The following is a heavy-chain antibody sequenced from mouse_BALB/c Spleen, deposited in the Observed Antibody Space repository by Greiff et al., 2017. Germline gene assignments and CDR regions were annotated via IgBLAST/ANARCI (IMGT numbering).Heavy chain of an antibody. Sequence: EVQGVESGGGLVKPGGSLKLSCAASGFTFSSYAMSWVRQTPEKRLAWVASISSGGSTYSTDSVKGRFTISRDNARNILYLQMSSLRSEDTAMYYCARGHYNDYDPYYYAMDYGGQGTAVTVSS. CDR1: GFTFSSYA. CDR2: ISSGGST. J-gene: IGHJ4*01. D-gene: IGHD2-4*01. V-gene: IGHV5-6-5*01. CDR3: ARGHYNDYDPYYYAMDY.